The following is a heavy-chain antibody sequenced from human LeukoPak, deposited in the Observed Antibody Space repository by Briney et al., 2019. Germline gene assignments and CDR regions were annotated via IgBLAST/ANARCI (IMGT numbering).Heavy chain of an antibody. J-gene: IGHJ4*02. CDR2: ISGSGGSI. CDR3: AKDSGRYCSGGSCSVY. V-gene: IGHV3-23*01. D-gene: IGHD2-15*01. CDR1: GFTFSSYA. Sequence: GGSLRLSCAASGFTFSSYAMSWVRQAPGEGLEWVSAISGSGGSIGYADSVKGRFTISRDNAKNSLYLQMNSLRAEDTALYYCAKDSGRYCSGGSCSVYWGQGTLVTVSS.